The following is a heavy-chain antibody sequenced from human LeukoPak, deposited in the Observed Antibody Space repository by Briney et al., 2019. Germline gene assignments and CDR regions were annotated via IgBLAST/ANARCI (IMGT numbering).Heavy chain of an antibody. Sequence: GGSLRLSCAASGFTFSSYAMTWVRQAPGKGLEWVSGISGSGGSTDYADSVQGRFTISRDNSKNTLYLQMDSLRAEDTAVYYCAGWSGGSCYGGLDPWGQGTLVTVSS. CDR1: GFTFSSYA. V-gene: IGHV3-23*01. D-gene: IGHD2-15*01. CDR2: ISGSGGST. CDR3: AGWSGGSCYGGLDP. J-gene: IGHJ5*02.